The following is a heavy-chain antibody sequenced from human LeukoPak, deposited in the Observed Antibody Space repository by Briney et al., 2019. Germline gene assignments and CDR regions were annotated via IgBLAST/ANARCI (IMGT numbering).Heavy chain of an antibody. CDR2: ISAYNGNT. D-gene: IGHD3-22*01. V-gene: IGHV1-18*01. Sequence: ASVKVSCKASGYTLTSYGISWVRQAPGQGLEWMGWISAYNGNTNYAQKLQGRVTMTTDTSTSTAYMELRSLRSDDTAVYYCARDLTYYYDSSGYSYYFDYWGQGTLVTVSS. CDR3: ARDLTYYYDSSGYSYYFDY. CDR1: GYTLTSYG. J-gene: IGHJ4*02.